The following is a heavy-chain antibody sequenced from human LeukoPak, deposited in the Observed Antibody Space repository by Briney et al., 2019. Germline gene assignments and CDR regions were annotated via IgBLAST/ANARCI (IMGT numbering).Heavy chain of an antibody. CDR2: ISYDGGNK. CDR1: GFTFSSYA. V-gene: IGHV3-30*04. J-gene: IGHJ4*02. CDR3: AKDSGLKRNYYGV. D-gene: IGHD3-22*01. Sequence: PGGSLRLSCAASGFTFSSYAMHWVRQAPGKGLEWVASISYDGGNKYYADSVKGRFTISRDNSKNTLYLQMNSLRGEDTAVYYCAKDSGLKRNYYGVWGQGTLVTVSS.